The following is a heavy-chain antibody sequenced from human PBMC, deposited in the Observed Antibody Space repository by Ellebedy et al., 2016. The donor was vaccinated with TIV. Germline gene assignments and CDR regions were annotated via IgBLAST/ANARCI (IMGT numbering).Heavy chain of an antibody. V-gene: IGHV1-8*01. J-gene: IGHJ6*02. CDR3: ARAVYDILTGSQFMDV. Sequence: ASVKVSXKASRYTFTSYDINWVRQATGQGLEWMGWKNPNSGGTNYAQKFQGRVTMTRDTSISTAYMELSSLRSEDTAVYYCARAVYDILTGSQFMDVWGQGTTVTVSS. D-gene: IGHD3-9*01. CDR2: KNPNSGGT. CDR1: RYTFTSYD.